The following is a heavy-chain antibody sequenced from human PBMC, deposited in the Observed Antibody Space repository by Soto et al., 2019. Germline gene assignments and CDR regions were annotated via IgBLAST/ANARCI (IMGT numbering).Heavy chain of an antibody. CDR1: GGSFSGYY. D-gene: IGHD1-1*01. Sequence: SETLSLTCAVYGGSFSGYYWSWIRQPPGKGLEWIGEINHSGSTNYNPSLKSRVTISVDTSKNQFSLKLSSVTAADTAVYYCARKAKRTFDYWGQGTLVTVSS. CDR3: ARKAKRTFDY. J-gene: IGHJ4*02. CDR2: INHSGST. V-gene: IGHV4-34*01.